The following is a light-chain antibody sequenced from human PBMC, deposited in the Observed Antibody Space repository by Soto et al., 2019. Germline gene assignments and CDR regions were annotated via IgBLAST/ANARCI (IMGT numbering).Light chain of an antibody. V-gene: IGLV2-14*01. J-gene: IGLJ1*01. CDR2: EVS. Sequence: QSVLTQPPSASGSPGQSVTISCTGTSSDVGGYNFVSWYQQHPGKAPKLIIYEVSNRPSGVSNRFSGSKSGNTASLTISGLQAEDEADYYCSSYTSSSTLVFGTGTKVTVL. CDR1: SSDVGGYNF. CDR3: SSYTSSSTLV.